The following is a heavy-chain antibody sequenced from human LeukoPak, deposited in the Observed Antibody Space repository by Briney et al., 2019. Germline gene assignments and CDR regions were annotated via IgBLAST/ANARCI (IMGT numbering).Heavy chain of an antibody. J-gene: IGHJ3*02. V-gene: IGHV3-74*01. CDR1: GFTFSSYW. Sequence: GGSLRLSCAASGFTFSSYWMHWVRQAPGKGLVWVSRINSDGSSTSYADSVKGRFTISRDNAKNTLYLQMNSLRADDTAVYYCARRYSGYDLGAFDIWGQGTMVTVSS. D-gene: IGHD5-12*01. CDR3: ARRYSGYDLGAFDI. CDR2: INSDGSST.